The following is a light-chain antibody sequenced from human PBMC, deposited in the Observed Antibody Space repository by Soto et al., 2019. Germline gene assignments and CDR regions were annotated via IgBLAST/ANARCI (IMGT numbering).Light chain of an antibody. Sequence: ESVLTQSPGSLSLSPGERATLSCRASQSVSSNYLAWYQHKPGQAPRLLSYGASSRATGIPDRYSGSGYGTDFTLTISRLEPEDFAVYYCQHYGSSLSITFGQGTRLEIK. J-gene: IGKJ5*01. CDR2: GAS. V-gene: IGKV3-20*01. CDR3: QHYGSSLSIT. CDR1: QSVSSNY.